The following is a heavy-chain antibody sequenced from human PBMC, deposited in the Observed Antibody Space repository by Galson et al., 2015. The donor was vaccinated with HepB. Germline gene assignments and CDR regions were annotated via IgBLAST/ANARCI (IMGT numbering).Heavy chain of an antibody. Sequence: SVKVSCKASGYTFTSYGISWVRQAPGQGLEWMGWISAYNGNTNYAQKLQGRVTMTTDTSTSTAYMELRSLRSGDTAVYYCARDRYLSAGYSSSWYLRHFDYWGQGTLVTVSS. D-gene: IGHD6-13*01. CDR3: ARDRYLSAGYSSSWYLRHFDY. V-gene: IGHV1-18*01. CDR1: GYTFTSYG. CDR2: ISAYNGNT. J-gene: IGHJ4*02.